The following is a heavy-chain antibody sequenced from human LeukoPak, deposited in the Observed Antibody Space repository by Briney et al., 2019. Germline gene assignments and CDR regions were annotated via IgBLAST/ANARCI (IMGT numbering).Heavy chain of an antibody. J-gene: IGHJ5*02. CDR1: GVTFSSYE. CDR2: ISSSGSTI. Sequence: SGGSLRLSCAASGVTFSSYEMNWVRQAPGKGLEWVSYISSSGSTIYYADSVKGRFTISRDNAKNSLYLQMNSLRAEDTAVYYCAREVQRITMVRGVIFRWFDPWGQGTLVTVSS. CDR3: AREVQRITMVRGVIFRWFDP. D-gene: IGHD3-10*01. V-gene: IGHV3-48*03.